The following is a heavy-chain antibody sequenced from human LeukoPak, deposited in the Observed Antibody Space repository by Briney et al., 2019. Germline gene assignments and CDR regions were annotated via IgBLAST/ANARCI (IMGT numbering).Heavy chain of an antibody. CDR2: IRY. Sequence: GGSLRLSCAASGFTFNTYGMHWVRQAPDKGLEWVAFIRYYADSVKGRFTISRDNSKNTLYLQMNSPRVEDSAVYYCAKVLSKGGGYYLTDFWGQGTLVTVSS. CDR1: GFTFNTYG. CDR3: AKVLSKGGGYYLTDF. V-gene: IGHV3-30*02. D-gene: IGHD3-22*01. J-gene: IGHJ4*02.